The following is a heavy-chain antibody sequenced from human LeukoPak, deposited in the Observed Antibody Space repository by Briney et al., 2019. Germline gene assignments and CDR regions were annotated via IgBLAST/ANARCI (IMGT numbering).Heavy chain of an antibody. J-gene: IGHJ4*02. CDR1: GLTVSSNY. Sequence: GGSLRLSCAASGLTVSSNYMSWVRQAPGKGLEWVSVIYSGGSTFYADSVKGRFTISRDNSKTTLYLQMNSLRAEDTAMYYCARVSGYDWESFYDYWGQGSLVTVSS. CDR3: ARVSGYDWESFYDY. CDR2: IYSGGST. D-gene: IGHD5-12*01. V-gene: IGHV3-53*01.